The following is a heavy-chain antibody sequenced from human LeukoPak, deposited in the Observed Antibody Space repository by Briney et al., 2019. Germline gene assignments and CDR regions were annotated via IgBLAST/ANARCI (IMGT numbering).Heavy chain of an antibody. CDR1: GYTFTSYG. Sequence: ASVKVSCKXSGYTFTSYGINWVRQSPGQGLERVGWISAYIGNTNYAQKVQGRVTMTTDTSTSTAYMELRSLRSDDTAVYYCARGDYGDKFDYWGQGTLVTVSS. J-gene: IGHJ4*02. CDR3: ARGDYGDKFDY. D-gene: IGHD4-17*01. CDR2: ISAYIGNT. V-gene: IGHV1-18*01.